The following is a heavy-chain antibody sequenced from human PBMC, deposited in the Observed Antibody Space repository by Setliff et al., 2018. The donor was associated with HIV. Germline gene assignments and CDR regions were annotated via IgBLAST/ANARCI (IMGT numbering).Heavy chain of an antibody. CDR2: IYYSGNT. J-gene: IGHJ4*02. D-gene: IGHD6-19*01. Sequence: SETLSLTCAVYGGSFSGYYWSWIRQPPGEGPEWIGSIYYSGNTYYNPSLKSRVTISVDTSKNQFSLELTSVTAADTAVYYCARDGGYSGWYFVLGYSDYWGPGTLVTVSS. CDR3: ARDGGYSGWYFVLGYSDY. V-gene: IGHV4-34*01. CDR1: GGSFSGYY.